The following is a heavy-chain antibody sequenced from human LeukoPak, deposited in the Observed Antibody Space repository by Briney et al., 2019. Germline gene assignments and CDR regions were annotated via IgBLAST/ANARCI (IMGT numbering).Heavy chain of an antibody. CDR2: ISGSGGST. CDR1: GFTFSSYA. J-gene: IGHJ4*02. CDR3: ANGGEMATSYY. D-gene: IGHD5-24*01. V-gene: IGHV3-23*01. Sequence: GGSLRLSCAASGFTFSSYAMSWVRQAPGKGLEWVSVISGSGGSTYYADSVKGRFTSSRDNSKNTLYLQMNSLRAEDTAVYYCANGGEMATSYYWGQGTLVTVSS.